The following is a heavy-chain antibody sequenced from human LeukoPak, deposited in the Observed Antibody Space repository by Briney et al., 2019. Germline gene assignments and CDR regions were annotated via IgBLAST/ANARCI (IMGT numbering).Heavy chain of an antibody. Sequence: PGGSLRLSCAASGFTFSSYGMHWVRQAPGKGLEWVAVIWYDGSNKYYADSVKGRFTISRDNSKNTLYLQMNSLRAEDTAVYYCARDSGTDYDFWSGYYIAANNWFDPWGQGTLVTVSS. D-gene: IGHD3-3*01. CDR1: GFTFSSYG. V-gene: IGHV3-33*01. CDR2: IWYDGSNK. CDR3: ARDSGTDYDFWSGYYIAANNWFDP. J-gene: IGHJ5*02.